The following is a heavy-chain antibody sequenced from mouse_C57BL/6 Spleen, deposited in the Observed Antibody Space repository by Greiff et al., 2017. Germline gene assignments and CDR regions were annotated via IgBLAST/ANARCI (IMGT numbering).Heavy chain of an antibody. Sequence: QVQLQQPGAELVRPGSSVKLSCKASGYTFTSYWMDWVKQRPGQGLEWIGNIYPSDSETHYNQEFKDKATLTVDKSSSTAYMQLSSLTSEDSAVYYCARRGDGGFAYWGQGTLVTVSA. J-gene: IGHJ3*01. CDR1: GYTFTSYW. D-gene: IGHD2-3*01. V-gene: IGHV1-61*01. CDR2: IYPSDSET. CDR3: ARRGDGGFAY.